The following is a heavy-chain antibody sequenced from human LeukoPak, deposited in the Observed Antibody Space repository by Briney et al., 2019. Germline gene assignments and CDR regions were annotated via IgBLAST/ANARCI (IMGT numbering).Heavy chain of an antibody. D-gene: IGHD3-22*01. V-gene: IGHV3-33*01. CDR1: GFSFSSHG. J-gene: IGHJ5*02. CDR2: IWYDGSKK. CDR3: ARYLGNFDRGGYYFDP. Sequence: GGSLRLSCAASGFSFSSHGFFWVRQAPGKGLEWVALIWYDGSKKLYADSVKGRFTISRDDSKNTLFLQMNSLRDEDTAVYHCARYLGNFDRGGYYFDPWGQGALVTVTS.